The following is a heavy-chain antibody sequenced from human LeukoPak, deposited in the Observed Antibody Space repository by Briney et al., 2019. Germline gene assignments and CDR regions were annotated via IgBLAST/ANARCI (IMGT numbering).Heavy chain of an antibody. J-gene: IGHJ4*02. CDR2: ISWNSGSI. Sequence: PGGSLRLSCAASGFTFVDYAMHWVRQAPGKGLEWVSGISWNSGSIGYADSVKGRFTISRDNAKNSLYLQMNSLRAEDTALYYCAKDLLGHDFWSGFDYWGQGTLVTVSS. D-gene: IGHD3-3*01. CDR3: AKDLLGHDFWSGFDY. V-gene: IGHV3-9*01. CDR1: GFTFVDYA.